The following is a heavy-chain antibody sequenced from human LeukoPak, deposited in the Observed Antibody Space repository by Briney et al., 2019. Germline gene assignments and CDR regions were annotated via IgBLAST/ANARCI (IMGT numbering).Heavy chain of an antibody. V-gene: IGHV3-66*02. CDR3: ASPSGSYYFDY. D-gene: IGHD1-26*01. J-gene: IGHJ4*02. CDR2: IYSGGST. Sequence: RPGGSLRLSCAASGFTVSSNYMSWVRQAPGKGLEWVSVIYSGGSTYYADSVKGRFTISRDNSKSTLYLQMNSLRAEDTAVYYCASPSGSYYFDYWGQGTLVTVSS. CDR1: GFTVSSNY.